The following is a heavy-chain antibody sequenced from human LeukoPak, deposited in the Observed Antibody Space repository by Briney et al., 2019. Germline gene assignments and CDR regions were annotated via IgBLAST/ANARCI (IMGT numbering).Heavy chain of an antibody. Sequence: GGSLRLSCAASGFTFSSYSMNWVRQAPGKGLEWVSSISSSSSYIYYADSVKGRFTISRDNAKNSLYLQMNSLRAEDTAVYYCARGDYYDSSGYSQYFQHWGQGTLVTVSS. CDR1: GFTFSSYS. CDR2: ISSSSSYI. D-gene: IGHD3-22*01. CDR3: ARGDYYDSSGYSQYFQH. J-gene: IGHJ1*01. V-gene: IGHV3-21*01.